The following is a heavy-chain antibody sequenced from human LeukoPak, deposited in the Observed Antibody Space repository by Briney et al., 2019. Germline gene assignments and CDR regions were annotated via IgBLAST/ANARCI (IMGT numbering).Heavy chain of an antibody. CDR1: GGCISSSTYY. V-gene: IGHV4-39*07. J-gene: IGHJ4*02. CDR3: ARSEQWLVPLDH. CDR2: IYYSGST. D-gene: IGHD6-19*01. Sequence: SETLSLTCTVSGGCISSSTYYWGWICQPPGKGLEWFGSIYYSGSTYYNPSLKSRVTISVDTSKNQFSLKLSSVTAADTAVYYCARSEQWLVPLDHWGQGTLVTVSS.